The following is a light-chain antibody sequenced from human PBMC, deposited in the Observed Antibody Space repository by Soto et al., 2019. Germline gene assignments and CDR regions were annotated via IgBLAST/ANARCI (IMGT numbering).Light chain of an antibody. CDR2: SAS. V-gene: IGKV3-15*01. CDR1: QSVSSN. J-gene: IGKJ2*01. Sequence: EIVMTQSPATLSVSPGERVTLSCRASQSVSSNLAWYQHKPGQGPRLLIYSASTRATGIPARFSGSGSGTEFTLTISSLRSEDVAVYYCQQYKNWPPYTFGQGTKLEIK. CDR3: QQYKNWPPYT.